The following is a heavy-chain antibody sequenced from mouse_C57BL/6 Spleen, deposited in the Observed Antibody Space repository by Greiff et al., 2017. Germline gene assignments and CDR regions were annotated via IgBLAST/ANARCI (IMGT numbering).Heavy chain of an antibody. J-gene: IGHJ1*03. CDR2: IDPNSGGT. CDR1: GYTFTSYW. D-gene: IGHD2-4*01. V-gene: IGHV1-72*01. Sequence: VQLQQPGAELVKPGASVKLSCKASGYTFTSYWMHWVKQRPGRGLEWIGRIDPNSGGTKYNEKFKGKATLTVDKPSSTAYMQLSSLTSEDSAVYYCASPYDYDEGNWYFDVWGTGTTVTVSS. CDR3: ASPYDYDEGNWYFDV.